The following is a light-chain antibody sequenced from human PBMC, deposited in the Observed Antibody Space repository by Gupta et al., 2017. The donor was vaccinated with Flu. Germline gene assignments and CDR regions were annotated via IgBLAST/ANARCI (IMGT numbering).Light chain of an antibody. Sequence: QSALTQPPSASGSPGHSVTISCGGASSDVASTNYVSWYQPYPGNDHNLLIDEGSNRPAGVPDRFSGSKSGTTASLTVSGLQAEDEDDYFCSSYTGNKKVFGGGIKVTVL. CDR3: SSYTGNKKV. CDR2: EGS. V-gene: IGLV2-8*01. J-gene: IGLJ2*01. CDR1: SSDVASTNY.